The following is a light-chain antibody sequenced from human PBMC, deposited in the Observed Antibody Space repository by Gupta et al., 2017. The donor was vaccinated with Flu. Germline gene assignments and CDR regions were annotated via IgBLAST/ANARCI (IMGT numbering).Light chain of an antibody. CDR1: SSDVGGYNY. J-gene: IGLJ2*01. CDR2: EVS. Sequence: PLSLPASACVAPLQSITISCTGTSSDVGGYNYVSWYQQHPGKAPKLMIYEVSNRPSGVSNRFSGSKSGNTASLTISGLQAEDEADYYCSSYTSSSTVVFGGGTKLTGL. CDR3: SSYTSSSTVV. V-gene: IGLV2-14*01.